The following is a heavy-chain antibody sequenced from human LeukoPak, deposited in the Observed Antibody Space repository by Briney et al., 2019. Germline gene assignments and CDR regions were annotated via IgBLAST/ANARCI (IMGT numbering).Heavy chain of an antibody. D-gene: IGHD3-3*01. CDR3: ARTIGSGPLRHFDY. J-gene: IGHJ4*02. Sequence: GGSLRLSCVASAFTFTNSYMSWIRQAPGKGLEWVSYISSSASTIFYADSVKGRFTISRDNAKNSLYREMNSLRAEDPAVYYCARTIGSGPLRHFDYWGQGTLVTVSS. V-gene: IGHV3-11*01. CDR1: AFTFTNSY. CDR2: ISSSASTI.